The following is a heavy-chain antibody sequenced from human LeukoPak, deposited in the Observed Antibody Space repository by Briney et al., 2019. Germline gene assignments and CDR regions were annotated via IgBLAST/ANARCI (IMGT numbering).Heavy chain of an antibody. J-gene: IGHJ4*02. CDR2: ISGSGGST. Sequence: GGSLRLSCAASAFTFSNHWMHWVRQAPGKGLDWVSAISGSGGSTYYADSVKGRFTISRDNSKNTLYLQMNSLRAEDTAVYYCAKDSSSSGFDYWGQGTLVTVSP. D-gene: IGHD6-6*01. V-gene: IGHV3-23*01. CDR1: AFTFSNHW. CDR3: AKDSSSSGFDY.